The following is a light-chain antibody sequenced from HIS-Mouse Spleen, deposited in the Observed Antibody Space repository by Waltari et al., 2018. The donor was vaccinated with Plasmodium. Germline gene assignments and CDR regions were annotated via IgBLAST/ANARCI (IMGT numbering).Light chain of an antibody. V-gene: IGKV1-33*01. CDR1: PDISNY. CDR2: DAS. Sequence: DIQMTQSPSSLSASVGDRVTIPCQVSPDISNYLNCYRQKPEQSPKRLIYDASNLETGVPSRFRGSGAGTDFTFTISSLQPEDIATCYCQQYDNLPPLFTFGPGTKVDIK. J-gene: IGKJ3*01. CDR3: QQYDNLPPLFT.